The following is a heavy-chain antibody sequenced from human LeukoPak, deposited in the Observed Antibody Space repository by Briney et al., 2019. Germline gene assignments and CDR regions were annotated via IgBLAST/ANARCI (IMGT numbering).Heavy chain of an antibody. V-gene: IGHV4-4*02. CDR1: GGSISSSNW. J-gene: IGHJ5*02. Sequence: PSGTLSLTCAVSGGSISSSNWWSWVRQPPGKGLEWIGEIYHSGSTNYNPSLKSRVTISVDTSKNQFSLKLSSVTAADTAVYYCGRDLLGYCSSTSCYSNWFDPWGQGTLVTVSS. D-gene: IGHD2-2*02. CDR3: GRDLLGYCSSTSCYSNWFDP. CDR2: IYHSGST.